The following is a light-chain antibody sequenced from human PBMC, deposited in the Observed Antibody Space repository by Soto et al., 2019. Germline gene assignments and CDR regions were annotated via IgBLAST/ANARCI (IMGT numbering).Light chain of an antibody. CDR2: DVS. CDR3: SSYTSSSTSYV. CDR1: SSDVGGYNY. V-gene: IGLV2-14*01. J-gene: IGLJ1*01. Sequence: QSVLTQPASVSGSPGQSITISCTGTSSDVGGYNYVSWYQQHPGKAPKLMIYDVSNRPSGVSNRFSGSKSGNTASLTICGLQAEDEADYYCSSYTSSSTSYVFGTGSKLTVL.